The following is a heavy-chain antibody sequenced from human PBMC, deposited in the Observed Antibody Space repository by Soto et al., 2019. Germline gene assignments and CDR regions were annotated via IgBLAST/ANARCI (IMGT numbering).Heavy chain of an antibody. Sequence: QVQLVESGGGLVKPGGSLRLSCAASGFTFSNYYMTWIRQAPGKGLEWVSYISSSSSYINYADSVRGRFTISRDNARNSXYXLMNSLRAEDTAVYYCARRPYYYDTSGSRYYYGMDVWGQGTTVTVSS. J-gene: IGHJ6*02. V-gene: IGHV3-11*05. CDR1: GFTFSNYY. CDR3: ARRPYYYDTSGSRYYYGMDV. D-gene: IGHD3-22*01. CDR2: ISSSSSYI.